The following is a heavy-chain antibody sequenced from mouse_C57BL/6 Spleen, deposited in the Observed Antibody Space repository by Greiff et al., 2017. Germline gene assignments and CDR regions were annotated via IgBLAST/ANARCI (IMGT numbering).Heavy chain of an antibody. D-gene: IGHD3-1*01. V-gene: IGHV5-9-1*02. Sequence: EVQLVESGAGLVKPGGSLKLSCAASGFTFSSYAMSWVRQTPEKRLEWVAYISSGGDYIYYADTVKGRFTISRDNARNTLYLQMSILKAEDTAMYYCTRDQGYGAMDYWGQGTSVTVSS. CDR3: TRDQGYGAMDY. CDR2: ISSGGDYI. CDR1: GFTFSSYA. J-gene: IGHJ4*01.